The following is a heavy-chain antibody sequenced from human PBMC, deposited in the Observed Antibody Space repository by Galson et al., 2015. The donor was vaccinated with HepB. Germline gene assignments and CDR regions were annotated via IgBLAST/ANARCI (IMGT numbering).Heavy chain of an antibody. CDR1: GCTFSSYN. V-gene: IGHV3-48*01. CDR3: ARDRSWFDP. CDR2: ITSRSETI. J-gene: IGHJ5*02. Sequence: SLRLSCAAYGCTFSSYNMHCVRQAPGTGLEWVSYITSRSETIYYPDSVKGRFTISRDNAKNSLYLQMTSLRAEDTAVYYCARDRSWFDPWGQGTLVTVSS.